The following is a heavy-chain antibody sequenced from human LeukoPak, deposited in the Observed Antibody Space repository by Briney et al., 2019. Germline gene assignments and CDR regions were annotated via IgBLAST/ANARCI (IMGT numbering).Heavy chain of an antibody. CDR2: IYYSGST. J-gene: IGHJ4*02. CDR3: ARIRRRITMVRGVDY. Sequence: SETLSLTCTVSGGSISSSSYYWGWIRQPPGKGLEWIGYIYYSGSTNYNPSLKSRVTISVDTSKNQFPLKLSSVTAADTAVYYCARIRRRITMVRGVDYWGQGTLVTVSS. CDR1: GGSISSSSYY. V-gene: IGHV4-61*05. D-gene: IGHD3-10*01.